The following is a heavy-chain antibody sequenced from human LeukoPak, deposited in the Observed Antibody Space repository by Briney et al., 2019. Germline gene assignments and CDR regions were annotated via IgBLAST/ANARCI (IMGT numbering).Heavy chain of an antibody. CDR1: GGSISSGSHY. CDR2: IYTSGST. J-gene: IGHJ6*03. V-gene: IGHV4-61*02. D-gene: IGHD3-3*01. Sequence: DPSETLSLTCTVSGGSISSGSHYWSWIRQPAGKGLEWIGRIYTSGSTNYNPSLKSRVTISVDTSKNQFSLKLSSVTAADTAVYYCARDLSPPHYDFWSGPVSYYYYYMDVWGKGTTVTVSS. CDR3: ARDLSPPHYDFWSGPVSYYYYYMDV.